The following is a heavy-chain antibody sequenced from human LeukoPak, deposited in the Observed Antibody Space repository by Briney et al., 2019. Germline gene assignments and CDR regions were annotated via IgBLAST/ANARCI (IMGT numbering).Heavy chain of an antibody. CDR1: GGSISSYY. V-gene: IGHV4-59*01. CDR3: ARVMSGANDY. D-gene: IGHD3-10*01. CDR2: IYYSGST. Sequence: SETLSLTCTVSGGSISSYYWSWIRQPPGKGLEWIGYIYYSGSTNYNPSLKRRVTISVDTSKNQFSLKLSSVTAADTAVYYCARVMSGANDYWGQGTLVTVSS. J-gene: IGHJ4*02.